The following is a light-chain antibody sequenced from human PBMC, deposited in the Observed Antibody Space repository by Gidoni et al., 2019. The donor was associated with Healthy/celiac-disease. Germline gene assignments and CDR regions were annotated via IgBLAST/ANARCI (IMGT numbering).Light chain of an antibody. CDR3: QAWDSSTAGVV. J-gene: IGLJ2*01. Sequence: SYELTQPPPVSVSPGQTASITCPGDKLGDKYACWYQQKPGQSPVLVIYQDSKRPSGIPERFSGSNSGNTATLTISGTQAMDEADYYCQAWDSSTAGVVFGGGTKLTVL. CDR1: KLGDKY. CDR2: QDS. V-gene: IGLV3-1*01.